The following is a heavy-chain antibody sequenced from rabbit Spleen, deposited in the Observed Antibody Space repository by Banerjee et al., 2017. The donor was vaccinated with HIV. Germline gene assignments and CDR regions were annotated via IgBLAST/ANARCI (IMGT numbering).Heavy chain of an antibody. V-gene: IGHV1S45*01. CDR1: GVSFSGNSY. J-gene: IGHJ4*01. CDR3: VRDRANIGGDYGPYYFDL. CDR2: IDSGSSGFT. D-gene: IGHD2-1*01. Sequence: QEQLEESGGDLVKPGASLTLTCIASGVSFSGNSYMCWVRQAPGKGLEWIVCIDSGSSGFTYFASWAKGRFTISRDTNENTVSLKMTSLTAADTATYFCVRDRANIGGDYGPYYFDLWGPGTLVTVS.